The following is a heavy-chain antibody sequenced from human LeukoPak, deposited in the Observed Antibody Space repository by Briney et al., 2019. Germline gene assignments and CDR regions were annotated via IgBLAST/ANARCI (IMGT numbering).Heavy chain of an antibody. CDR3: AKDALGSGWFRFYGMDV. J-gene: IGHJ6*02. CDR2: ISYDGSNK. Sequence: GGSLRLSCAASGFTFSSYGMHWVRQAPGKGLEWVAVISYDGSNKYYADSVKGRFTISRDNSKNTLYLQMNSLRAEDTAVYYCAKDALGSGWFRFYGMDVWGQGTTVTVSS. V-gene: IGHV3-30*18. CDR1: GFTFSSYG. D-gene: IGHD6-19*01.